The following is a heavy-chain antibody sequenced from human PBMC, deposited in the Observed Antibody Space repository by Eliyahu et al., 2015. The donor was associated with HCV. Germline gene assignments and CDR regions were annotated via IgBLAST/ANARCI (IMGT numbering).Heavy chain of an antibody. J-gene: IGHJ6*02. CDR2: ISSNGGST. CDR3: AISLTLPWEGSGYWYGMDV. V-gene: IGHV3-64*02. CDR1: GFTFSSYA. Sequence: EVQLVESGEGLVQPGGSLXLSCAASGFTFSSYAMHWVRQAPGKGLEYVSAISSNGGSTYYADSVKGRFTISRDNSKNTLYLQMGSLRAEDMAVYYCAISLTLPWEGSGYWYGMDVWGQGTTVTVSS. D-gene: IGHD2-8*02.